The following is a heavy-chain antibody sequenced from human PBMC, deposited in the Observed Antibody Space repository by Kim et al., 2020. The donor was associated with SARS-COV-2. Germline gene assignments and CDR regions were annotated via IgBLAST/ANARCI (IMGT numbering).Heavy chain of an antibody. Sequence: SETLSLTCAVSGGSISSSNWWSWVRQPPGKGLGWIGEIYHSGSTNYNPSLKSRATISVDKSKNQFSLKLSSVTAGDTAVYYCAREGVGRFDYWGQGTLVTVSS. CDR3: AREGVGRFDY. CDR2: IYHSGST. D-gene: IGHD1-26*01. V-gene: IGHV4-4*02. CDR1: GGSISSSNW. J-gene: IGHJ4*02.